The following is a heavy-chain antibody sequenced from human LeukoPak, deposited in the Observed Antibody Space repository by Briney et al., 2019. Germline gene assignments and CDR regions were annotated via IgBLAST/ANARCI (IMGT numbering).Heavy chain of an antibody. V-gene: IGHV4-59*01. Sequence: TPSETLSLTCTVSGGSISSYYWSWIRQPPGKGLEWIGYIYYSGSTNYKPSLKSRVTISVDTSKNQFSLKLSSVTAADTAVYYCARGGYYGSGNDFRFDPWGQGTLVTVSS. CDR2: IYYSGST. D-gene: IGHD3-10*01. CDR1: GGSISSYY. J-gene: IGHJ5*02. CDR3: ARGGYYGSGNDFRFDP.